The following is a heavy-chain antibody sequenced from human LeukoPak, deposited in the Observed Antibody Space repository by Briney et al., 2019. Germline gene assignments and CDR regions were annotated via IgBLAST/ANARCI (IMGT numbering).Heavy chain of an antibody. V-gene: IGHV4-30-4*01. CDR1: GGSISSGDYY. Sequence: SETLSLTCTVSGGSISSGDYYWSWIRQPPGQGLEWIGYIYYSGSTYYNPSLKSRVTISVDTSKNQFSLKLGSVTAADTAVYYCARENYYDSSGYSDWGQGTLVTVSS. CDR3: ARENYYDSSGYSD. D-gene: IGHD3-22*01. J-gene: IGHJ4*02. CDR2: IYYSGST.